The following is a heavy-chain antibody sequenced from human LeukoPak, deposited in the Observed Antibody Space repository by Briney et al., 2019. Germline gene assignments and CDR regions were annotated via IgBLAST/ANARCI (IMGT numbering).Heavy chain of an antibody. J-gene: IGHJ4*02. CDR3: ARGSLRGSSGWLFTR. V-gene: IGHV4-34*01. CDR1: GGSFSGYY. CDR2: INHSGST. D-gene: IGHD6-19*01. Sequence: SSETLSLTCAVYGGSFSGYYRSWIRQPPGKGLEWIGEINHSGSTNYNPSLKSRVTISVDTSKNQFSLKLSSVTAADTAVYYCARGSLRGSSGWLFTRWGQGTLVTVSS.